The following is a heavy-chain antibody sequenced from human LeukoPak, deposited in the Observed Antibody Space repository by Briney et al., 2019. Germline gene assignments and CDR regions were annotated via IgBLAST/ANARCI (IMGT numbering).Heavy chain of an antibody. CDR2: IYYSGST. CDR1: GGSISSSSYY. Sequence: SETLSLTCTVSGGSISSSSYYWGWIRQPPGKGLEWIGSIYYSGSTYYNPSLKSRVTISGDTSKNQFSLKLSSVTAAGTAVYYCARHPFNFDFWGGYYKACAFDIWGQGTMVTVSS. D-gene: IGHD3-3*01. J-gene: IGHJ3*02. CDR3: ARHPFNFDFWGGYYKACAFDI. V-gene: IGHV4-39*01.